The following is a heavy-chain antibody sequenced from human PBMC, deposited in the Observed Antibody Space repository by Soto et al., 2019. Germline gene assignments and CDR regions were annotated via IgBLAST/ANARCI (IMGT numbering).Heavy chain of an antibody. J-gene: IGHJ4*02. D-gene: IGHD3-10*01. CDR2: VDHSGRT. V-gene: IGHV4-38-2*01. CDR3: AKKGYYPSGKINLFDS. CDR1: GYSINSDYY. Sequence: SETLSLTCAVSGYSINSDYYWGWIRQPPGKGLEWIGSVDHSGRTYYSPSLRSRLTIFIDTSKNQFSLRLTSVTAANTAMYFCAKKGYYPSGKINLFDSWGPGTLVTVSS.